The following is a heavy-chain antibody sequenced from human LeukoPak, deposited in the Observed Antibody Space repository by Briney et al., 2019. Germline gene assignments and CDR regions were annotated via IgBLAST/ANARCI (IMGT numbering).Heavy chain of an antibody. CDR2: IYGNGAGI. J-gene: IGHJ4*02. Sequence: GESLRLSCAASGFPFSTYAMNWVRQAPGKGLEWVSGIYGNGAGIQYADSVKGRFTISRDNSKNTLYLQMNSLRAEDTALYYCAKDRLPDGRWSLDYWGQGTLVTVSS. CDR1: GFPFSTYA. D-gene: IGHD6-13*01. CDR3: AKDRLPDGRWSLDY. V-gene: IGHV3-23*01.